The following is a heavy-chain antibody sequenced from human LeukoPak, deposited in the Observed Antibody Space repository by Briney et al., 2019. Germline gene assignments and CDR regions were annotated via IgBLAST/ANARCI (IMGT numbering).Heavy chain of an antibody. V-gene: IGHV3-9*03. CDR1: GFTFDDYA. CDR3: AKDIVATIWDGIFDY. D-gene: IGHD5-12*01. J-gene: IGHJ4*02. Sequence: GGSLRLSCAASGFTFDDYAMHWVRQAPGKGLEWVSGISWNSGSIGYADSVKGRFTISRDNAKNSLYLQMNSLRAEDMALYYCAKDIVATIWDGIFDYWGQGTLVTVSS. CDR2: ISWNSGSI.